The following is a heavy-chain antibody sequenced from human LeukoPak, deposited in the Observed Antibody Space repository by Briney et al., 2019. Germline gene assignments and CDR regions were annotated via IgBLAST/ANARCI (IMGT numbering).Heavy chain of an antibody. CDR3: ARIWGRSGYYYFDY. CDR2: INPGSGST. V-gene: IGHV1-46*01. Sequence: GASVKVSCKASGYTFTNYHIHWVRQAPGQGLEWMGIINPGSGSTTYAQKFQGRVTMTRDTSTSTVYMDLISLRSEDTAVYYCARIWGRSGYYYFDYWGQGTLVTVSS. J-gene: IGHJ4*02. CDR1: GYTFTNYH. D-gene: IGHD3-22*01.